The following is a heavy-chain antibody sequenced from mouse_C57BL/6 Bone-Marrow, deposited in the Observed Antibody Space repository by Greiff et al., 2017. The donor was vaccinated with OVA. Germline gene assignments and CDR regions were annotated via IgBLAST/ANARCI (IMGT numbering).Heavy chain of an antibody. CDR2: SRNKANDYTT. CDR1: GFTFSDFY. Sequence: EVMLVESGGGLVQTGRSLRLSCATSGFTFSDFYMEWVRQAPGKGLEWIAASRNKANDYTTEYSASVKGRLLVSRDTSQSILYLQMNALRAEDTAIYYCARDNWDWYFDVWGTGTTVTVSS. D-gene: IGHD4-1*01. J-gene: IGHJ1*03. CDR3: ARDNWDWYFDV. V-gene: IGHV7-1*01.